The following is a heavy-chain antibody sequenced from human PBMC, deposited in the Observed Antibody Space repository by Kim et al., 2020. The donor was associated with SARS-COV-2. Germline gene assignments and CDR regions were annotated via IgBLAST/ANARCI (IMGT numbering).Heavy chain of an antibody. D-gene: IGHD2-21*02. CDR2: IYHSGIT. CDR3: VRATDYGGNSDFDY. J-gene: IGHJ4*02. V-gene: IGHV4-31*03. Sequence: SETLSLTCNVSGGSISSGGHYWSWIRQHPGKGLEWLGYIYHSGITHYNPSLESRLIISVDTSNNQFSLRLMSVTAADTAVYYCVRATDYGGNSDFDYWGQGTQVTVFS. CDR1: GGSISSGGHY.